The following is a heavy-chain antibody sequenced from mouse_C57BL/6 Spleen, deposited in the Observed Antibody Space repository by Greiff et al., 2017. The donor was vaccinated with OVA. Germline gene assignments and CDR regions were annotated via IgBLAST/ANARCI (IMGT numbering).Heavy chain of an antibody. CDR2: IRNKANGYTT. J-gene: IGHJ3*01. CDR1: GFTFTDYY. V-gene: IGHV7-3*01. CDR3: ARYYYGSSPWFAY. Sequence: EVQRVESGGGLVQPGGSLSLSCAASGFTFTDYYMSWVRQPPGKALEWLGFIRNKANGYTTDYSASVKGRFTISRDNSQSILYLQMNALRAEDSATYYCARYYYGSSPWFAYWGQGTLVTVSA. D-gene: IGHD1-1*01.